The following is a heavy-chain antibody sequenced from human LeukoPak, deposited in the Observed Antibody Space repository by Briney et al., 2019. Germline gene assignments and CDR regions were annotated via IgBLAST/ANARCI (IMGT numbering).Heavy chain of an antibody. CDR2: ISYDGSNK. V-gene: IGHV3-30-3*01. CDR3: ARDLDYDYFDY. CDR1: GFTFSSYA. D-gene: IGHD3/OR15-3a*01. J-gene: IGHJ4*02. Sequence: GGSLRLSCAASGFTFSSYAMHWVRQAPGKGLEWVAVISYDGSNKYYADSVKGRFTISRDNSKNTLYLQMNSLRAEDTAVYYCARDLDYDYFDYWGQGTLVTVSS.